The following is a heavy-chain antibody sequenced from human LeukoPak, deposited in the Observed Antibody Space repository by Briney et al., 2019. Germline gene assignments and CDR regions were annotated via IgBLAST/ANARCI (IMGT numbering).Heavy chain of an antibody. J-gene: IGHJ5*02. CDR3: ARVGRDCSDINCYWADWFDP. CDR1: GYTFSTYG. D-gene: IGHD2-2*01. Sequence: GASVKVSCKASGYTFSTYGITWVREAPGQGPEWLGWISGSTGSTHYAQAVQGRVTMTTDTSTATAYMELRSLRSDDTAVYYCARVGRDCSDINCYWADWFDPRGQGTLVIVSS. CDR2: ISGSTGST. V-gene: IGHV1-18*01.